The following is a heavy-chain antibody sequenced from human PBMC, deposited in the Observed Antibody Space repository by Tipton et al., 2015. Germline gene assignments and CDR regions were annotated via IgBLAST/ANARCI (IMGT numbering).Heavy chain of an antibody. D-gene: IGHD3-16*01. CDR1: GGSVSSGSYY. Sequence: GLVKPSETLSLTCTVSGGSVSSGSYYWSWIRQPPGKGLEWIGYIYYSGITYYNPSLTSRVTISVDTSKNQFSLKLSSVTAADTAVYYCARDPPGGYFDYWGQGTLVTVSS. J-gene: IGHJ4*02. CDR2: IYYSGIT. CDR3: ARDPPGGYFDY. V-gene: IGHV4-61*01.